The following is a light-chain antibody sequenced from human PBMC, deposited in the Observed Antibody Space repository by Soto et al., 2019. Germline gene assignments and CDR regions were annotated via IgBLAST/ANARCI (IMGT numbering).Light chain of an antibody. CDR1: RTDVGLYNF. CDR3: SSYTAANTEV. J-gene: IGLJ1*01. V-gene: IGLV2-14*01. CDR2: EVT. Sequence: QSALTQPASVSGSPGQSITISCTGTRTDVGLYNFVSWYQHHPGSAPKLLIYEVTNRPSGASHRFSGSKSGTTASLTISGLQAEDEAYYYCSSYTAANTEVFGTGTNVTVL.